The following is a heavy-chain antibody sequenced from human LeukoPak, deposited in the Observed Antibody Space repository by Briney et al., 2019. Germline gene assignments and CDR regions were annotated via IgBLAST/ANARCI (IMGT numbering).Heavy chain of an antibody. Sequence: SETLSLTCTVSGGSISSYYWSWIRQPPGKGLEWIGYIYYSGGTSYSPSLKSRVTISVDTSNNRLSLRMTSVTAADTAVYYCARARRPLVMIYADWGPGLLVTVSS. V-gene: IGHV4-59*01. J-gene: IGHJ4*02. D-gene: IGHD3/OR15-3a*01. CDR2: IYYSGGT. CDR1: GGSISSYY. CDR3: ARARRPLVMIYAD.